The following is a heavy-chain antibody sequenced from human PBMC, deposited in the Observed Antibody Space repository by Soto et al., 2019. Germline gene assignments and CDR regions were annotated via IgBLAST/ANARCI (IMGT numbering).Heavy chain of an antibody. J-gene: IGHJ6*02. CDR3: ARDEPSNYDFWSGPNTPGYYGMDV. V-gene: IGHV4-39*02. D-gene: IGHD3-3*01. CDR2: IYYSGST. Sequence: PSETLSHTCTVSGGSISSSSYYWGWIRQPPGKGLEWIGSIYYSGSTNYNPSLKSRVTISVDTSKNQFSLKLSSVTAADTAVYYCARDEPSNYDFWSGPNTPGYYGMDVWGQGTTLTVSS. CDR1: GGSISSSSYY.